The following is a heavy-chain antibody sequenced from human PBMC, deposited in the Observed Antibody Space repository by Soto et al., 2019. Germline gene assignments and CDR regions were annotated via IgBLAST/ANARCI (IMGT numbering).Heavy chain of an antibody. D-gene: IGHD3-16*01. V-gene: IGHV3-74*01. CDR3: ARVVLGSCLLDY. Sequence: EVQLVESGGGSVQPGGSLRLSCAASGFTFSSYWVHWVRQVPGKGLVWLSRINMDGTRTNYADSVNGRFAIFRDNVKNTVYLQMHSLRVEDSAAYYCARVVLGSCLLDYWGQGTLVSLS. CDR2: INMDGTRT. CDR1: GFTFSSYW. J-gene: IGHJ4*02.